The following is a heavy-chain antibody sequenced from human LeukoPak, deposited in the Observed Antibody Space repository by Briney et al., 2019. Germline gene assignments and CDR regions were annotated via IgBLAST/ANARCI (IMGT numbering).Heavy chain of an antibody. D-gene: IGHD5-24*01. V-gene: IGHV1-69*01. CDR1: GDTFSNYP. CDR2: IIPIYGTA. CDR3: ATHTGGYNYWWFDI. Sequence: SVKVSCKASGDTFSNYPIVWVRQAPGRGLEWMGGIIPIYGTANYTQMFQGRITLTAHESTATAYLELRSLTSDDTALYFCATHTGGYNYWWFDIWGQGTLVTVSS. J-gene: IGHJ5*02.